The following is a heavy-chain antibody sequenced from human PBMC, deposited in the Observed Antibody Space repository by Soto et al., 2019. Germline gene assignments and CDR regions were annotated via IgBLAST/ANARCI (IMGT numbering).Heavy chain of an antibody. CDR2: ISRTSSDR. V-gene: IGHV3-21*06. CDR3: ARDRVPATLLDYFYGMDV. CDR1: GFTFSRFS. J-gene: IGHJ6*02. Sequence: GGSLRLSCEASGFTFSRFSMNWVRLAPGKGLEWVSSISRTSSDRFYADSVKGRFTILRDNAKDSLYLQMNSLRDDDTGVYYCARDRVPATLLDYFYGMDVWGQGTTVTVSS. D-gene: IGHD2-21*02.